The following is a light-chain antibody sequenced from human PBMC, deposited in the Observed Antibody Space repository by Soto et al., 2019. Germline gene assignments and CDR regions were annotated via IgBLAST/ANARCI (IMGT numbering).Light chain of an antibody. CDR1: RSDVGGYNY. CDR2: EVS. V-gene: IGLV2-14*01. J-gene: IGLJ3*02. Sequence: QSALTQPASVSGSPGQSITISCTGTRSDVGGYNYVSWYQQHPGKAPKLMIYEVSNRPSGVSNRFSGSKSGNTASLTISGLQAEVEADYYCRSYTSSRTRVFGGGTKLTVL. CDR3: RSYTSSRTRV.